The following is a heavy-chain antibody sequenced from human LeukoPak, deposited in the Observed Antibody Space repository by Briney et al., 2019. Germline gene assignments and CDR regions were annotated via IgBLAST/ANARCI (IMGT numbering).Heavy chain of an antibody. V-gene: IGHV3-74*01. CDR1: GFTFRNYW. Sequence: GGPLRLSCVASGFTFRNYWMLWVPHAPGKGRMWVSLFSTDGKSTGYAESVKGRFNISRDNAKNALYLQMDILGGEDTALYFCVRDYQFIQEVWGQGTTATVSS. CDR2: FSTDGKST. D-gene: IGHD2-2*01. J-gene: IGHJ6*02. CDR3: VRDYQFIQEV.